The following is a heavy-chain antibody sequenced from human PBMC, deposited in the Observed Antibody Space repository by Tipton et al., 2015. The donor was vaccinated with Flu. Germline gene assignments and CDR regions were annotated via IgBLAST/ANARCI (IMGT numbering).Heavy chain of an antibody. CDR2: IFDDGKYK. CDR3: VKDFVRGFDV. D-gene: IGHD3-10*01. J-gene: IGHJ3*01. V-gene: IGHV3-30*02. CDR1: GFAFRGYG. Sequence: GSLRLSCEASGFAFRGYGMYWVRQAPGKGLEWVAYIFDDGKYKKYADSVKGRFTISRDNAKNTVFLQMSSLRPEDTAVYFCVKDFVRGFDVWGQGTMVSVSS.